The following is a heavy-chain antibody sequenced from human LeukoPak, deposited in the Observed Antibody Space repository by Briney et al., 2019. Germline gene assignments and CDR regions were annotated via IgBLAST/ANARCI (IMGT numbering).Heavy chain of an antibody. J-gene: IGHJ3*02. V-gene: IGHV3-11*01. CDR2: ISSSGSTI. CDR1: GFTFSDYY. D-gene: IGHD1-26*01. CDR3: ARGVSIVGGDDAFDI. Sequence: NTGGSLRLSCAASGFTFSDYYMSWVRQAPGKGLEWVSYISSSGSTIYYADSVKGRFTISRDNSKNTLYLQMNSLRAEDTAVYYCARGVSIVGGDDAFDIWGQGTMVTVSS.